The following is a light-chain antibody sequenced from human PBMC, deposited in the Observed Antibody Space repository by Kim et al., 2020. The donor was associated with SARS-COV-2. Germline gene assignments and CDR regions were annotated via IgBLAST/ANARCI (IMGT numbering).Light chain of an antibody. CDR3: QAWDSSIYV. Sequence: SYELTQPPLVSVSPGQTASITCSGDKLGDKYASWYQQKPGQSPVVVIFRDNRRPSGIPERFSGSNSGNTATLTISGTQAMDEADYYCQAWDSSIYVFGTGTKVTVL. CDR2: RDN. V-gene: IGLV3-1*01. J-gene: IGLJ1*01. CDR1: KLGDKY.